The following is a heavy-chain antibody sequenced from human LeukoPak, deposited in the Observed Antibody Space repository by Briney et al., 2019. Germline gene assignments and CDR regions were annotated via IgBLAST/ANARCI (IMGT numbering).Heavy chain of an antibody. D-gene: IGHD3-9*01. CDR3: ARDIRAAVLRYFDWFNGMDV. Sequence: PSETLSLTCTVSGGSISSYYWSWIRQPPGKGLEWIGYIYYSGSTNYNPSLKSRVTISVDTSKNQFSLKLSSVTAADTAVYYCARDIRAAVLRYFDWFNGMDVWGQGTTVTVSS. CDR2: IYYSGST. J-gene: IGHJ6*02. V-gene: IGHV4-59*01. CDR1: GGSISSYY.